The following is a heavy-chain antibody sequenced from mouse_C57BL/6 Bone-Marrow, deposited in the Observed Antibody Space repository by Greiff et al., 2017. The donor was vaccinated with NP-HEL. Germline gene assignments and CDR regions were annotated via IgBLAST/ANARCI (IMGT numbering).Heavy chain of an antibody. CDR1: GYTFTSYT. CDR3: ASRGNSFHCYFDV. CDR2: INPSSSYT. Sequence: QVQLQQSGAALARPGASVKMSCKASGYTFTSYTMHWVNQRPGQGLEWIGYINPSSSYTKYKQKFKDKATLTADKASSTAYLQLSSLTSEDSAVYYCASRGNSFHCYFDVWGTGTSVTVSS. J-gene: IGHJ1*03. V-gene: IGHV1-4*01. D-gene: IGHD1-1*01.